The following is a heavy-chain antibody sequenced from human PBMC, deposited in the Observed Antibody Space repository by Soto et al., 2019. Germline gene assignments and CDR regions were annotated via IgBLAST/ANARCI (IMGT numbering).Heavy chain of an antibody. CDR1: GDSISSAYYY. CDR2: IYHSGSS. V-gene: IGHV4-30-4*01. Sequence: SETLSLTCTVSGDSISSAYYYWSWIRQPPGRGLEWIAYIYHSGSSYFNPSLKSRLSISVDTSKNLLSLKLRSVTAADTAVYYCARLISGYYFFDYWGQRTLVTVSS. J-gene: IGHJ4*02. CDR3: ARLISGYYFFDY. D-gene: IGHD3-22*01.